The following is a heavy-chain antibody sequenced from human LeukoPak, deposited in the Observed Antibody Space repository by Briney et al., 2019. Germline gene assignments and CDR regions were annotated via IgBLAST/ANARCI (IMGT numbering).Heavy chain of an antibody. CDR2: ISGSGGST. CDR1: GFTFSSYA. J-gene: IGHJ4*02. Sequence: GGSLRLSCAASGFTFSSYAMSWVRQAPGKGLEWLSVISGSGGSTYYADSVKGRFTISRDNSKNTLYLQMNSLRAEDTAVYYCAKASVAAAVRVAFDYWGQGTLVTVSS. CDR3: AKASVAAAVRVAFDY. D-gene: IGHD6-13*01. V-gene: IGHV3-23*01.